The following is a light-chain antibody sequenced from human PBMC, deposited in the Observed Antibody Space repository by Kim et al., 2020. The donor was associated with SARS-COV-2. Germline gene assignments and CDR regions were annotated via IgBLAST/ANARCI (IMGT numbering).Light chain of an antibody. CDR2: EGS. Sequence: SPGQSITISCTGTSSDVGSYNLVSWYQQHPGKAPKLMIYEGSKRPSGVSNRFSVSKSGNTASLTISGLQAEDEADYYCCSYAGSKVFGGGTQLTVL. J-gene: IGLJ3*02. V-gene: IGLV2-23*01. CDR3: CSYAGSKV. CDR1: SSDVGSYNL.